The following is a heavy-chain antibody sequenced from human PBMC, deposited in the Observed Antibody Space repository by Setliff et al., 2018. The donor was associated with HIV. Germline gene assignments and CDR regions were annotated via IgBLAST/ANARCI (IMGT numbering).Heavy chain of an antibody. V-gene: IGHV1-18*01. CDR1: GYSCINYG. J-gene: IGHJ6*02. CDR3: ARLGSGWSDSYYYAMDV. Sequence: ASVKVSCKAAGYSCINYGISWVRQAPGQGLEWMGWISAYNGNTDYAPRLLGRVTMTTDTSTSRAYMELRRLRSDDTAAYFCARLGSGWSDSYYYAMDVWGQGTTVTVSS. CDR2: ISAYNGNT. D-gene: IGHD6-19*01.